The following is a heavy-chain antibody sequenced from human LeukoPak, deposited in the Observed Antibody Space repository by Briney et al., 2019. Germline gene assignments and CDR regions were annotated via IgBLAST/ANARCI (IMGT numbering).Heavy chain of an antibody. D-gene: IGHD3-10*01. J-gene: IGHJ5*02. Sequence: KTSETLSLTCTVPGGSISSYYWSWIRQPAGKGLEWIGRIYTSGSTNYNPSLKSRVTMSVDTSTNQFSLKLTSVTAADTAVYYCARETGSGSFNLWGQGTLVTVSS. CDR2: IYTSGST. CDR1: GGSISSYY. CDR3: ARETGSGSFNL. V-gene: IGHV4-4*07.